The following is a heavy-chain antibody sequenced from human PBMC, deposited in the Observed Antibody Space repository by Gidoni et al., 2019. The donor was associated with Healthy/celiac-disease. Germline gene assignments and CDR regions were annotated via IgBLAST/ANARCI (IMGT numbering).Heavy chain of an antibody. V-gene: IGHV1-18*01. CDR1: GYTFTSYG. Sequence: QVQLVQSGAEVKKPGASVKVSCKASGYTFTSYGISWVRQAPGQGLEWMGWISAYNGNTNYAQKLQGRVTMTTDTSTSTAYMELRSLRSDDTAVYYCARDGDVVVPAAPAYYYGMDVWGQGTTVTVSS. CDR2: ISAYNGNT. CDR3: ARDGDVVVPAAPAYYYGMDV. J-gene: IGHJ6*02. D-gene: IGHD2-2*01.